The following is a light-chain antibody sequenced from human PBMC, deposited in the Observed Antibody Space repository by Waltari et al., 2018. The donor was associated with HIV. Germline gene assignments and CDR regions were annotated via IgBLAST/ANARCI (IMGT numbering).Light chain of an antibody. CDR1: RSDVGGYAY. CDR2: DVS. V-gene: IGLV2-14*03. CDR3: ASYTSSSTVV. J-gene: IGLJ2*01. Sequence: HSALTQPASLSGSPGQSITISCTGTRSDVGGYAYVSWYQHYPGRAPKLMIYDVSHRPSGVANRFSASKSGNTASLTISGLQAEDEADYYCASYTSSSTVVFGGGTKLTVL.